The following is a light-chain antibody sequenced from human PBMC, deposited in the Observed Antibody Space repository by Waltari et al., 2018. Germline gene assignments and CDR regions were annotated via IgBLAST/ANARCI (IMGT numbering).Light chain of an antibody. CDR3: QQYYSNLFT. V-gene: IGKV1-NL1*01. CDR2: SAS. CDR1: QGISNS. Sequence: DIQMTQSPSSLSASVGDSVTITCRASQGISNSLAWYQQKVGKAPKLLLYSASTLESGVPSRCSGGGSGADYTLTISSLQPEDFATYYCQQYYSNLFTFGPGTKVDIK. J-gene: IGKJ3*01.